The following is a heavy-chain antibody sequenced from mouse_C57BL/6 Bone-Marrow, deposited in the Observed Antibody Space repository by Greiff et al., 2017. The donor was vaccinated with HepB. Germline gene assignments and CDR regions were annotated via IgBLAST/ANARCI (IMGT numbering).Heavy chain of an antibody. CDR2: IYPGDGDT. D-gene: IGHD2-10*01. Sequence: QVQLQQSGPELVKPGASVKISCKASGYAFSSSWMNWVKQRPGKGLEWIGRIYPGDGDTNYNGKFKGKATLTADKSSSTAYMQLSSLTSEDSAVYFCARGGNLLHFDYWGQGTTLTVSS. J-gene: IGHJ2*01. CDR3: ARGGNLLHFDY. V-gene: IGHV1-82*01. CDR1: GYAFSSSW.